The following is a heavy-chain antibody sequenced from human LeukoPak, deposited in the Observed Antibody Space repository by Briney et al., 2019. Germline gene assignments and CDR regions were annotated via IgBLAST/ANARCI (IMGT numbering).Heavy chain of an antibody. J-gene: IGHJ4*02. CDR1: GFTLSSYA. V-gene: IGHV3-30*04. CDR3: ARDLVFYGDYGY. Sequence: GRSLRLSCAASGFTLSSYAMHWVRQAPGKGLEWVAVISYDGSNKYYADSVKGRFTISRDNSKNTLYLQMNSLRAEDTAVYYCARDLVFYGDYGYWGQGTLVTVSS. D-gene: IGHD4-17*01. CDR2: ISYDGSNK.